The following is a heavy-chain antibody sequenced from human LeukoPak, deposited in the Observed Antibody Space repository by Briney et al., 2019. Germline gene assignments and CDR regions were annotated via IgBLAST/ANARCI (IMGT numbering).Heavy chain of an antibody. Sequence: GGSLRLSCAASGFTFSSYSMNWVRQAPGKGLEWVSSISSNSSYIYYADSVKGRFTISRDNAKNSLHLQMNSLRPEDTAVYYCARDGPGIAVAGHFDYWGQGTLVTVSS. V-gene: IGHV3-21*01. D-gene: IGHD6-19*01. J-gene: IGHJ4*02. CDR2: ISSNSSYI. CDR3: ARDGPGIAVAGHFDY. CDR1: GFTFSSYS.